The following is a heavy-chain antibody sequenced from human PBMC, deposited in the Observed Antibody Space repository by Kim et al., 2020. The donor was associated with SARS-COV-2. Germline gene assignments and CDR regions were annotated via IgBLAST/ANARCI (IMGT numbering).Heavy chain of an antibody. CDR2: VYPYHRGTT. V-gene: IGHV4-39*01. D-gene: IGHD3-16*01. J-gene: IGHJ5*02. CDR3: AKHVIPGTVPLGWFDP. CDR1: GDSISSPGYY. Sequence: SETLSLSCTVSGDSISSPGYYWGWLRQPPGKGLEWIGSVYPYHRGTTHYSPSLRRRLTISVDTSRSQFYLTLNAVTAADTALYFCAKHVIPGTVPLGWFDPWGQGTLVIVSS.